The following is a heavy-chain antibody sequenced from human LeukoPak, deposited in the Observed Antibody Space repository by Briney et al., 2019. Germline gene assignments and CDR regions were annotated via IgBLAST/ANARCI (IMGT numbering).Heavy chain of an antibody. J-gene: IGHJ4*02. CDR1: GGSISSYY. CDR2: IYYTGST. Sequence: SETLSLTCTVSGGSISSYYWSWIRQPSGKGLEWIAYIYYTGSTNYNPSLKSRVTISVDTSKNQFSLKLSSVTAADTAMFYCARHLGRGFDYWGQGTLVTVSS. V-gene: IGHV4-59*08. D-gene: IGHD3-10*01. CDR3: ARHLGRGFDY.